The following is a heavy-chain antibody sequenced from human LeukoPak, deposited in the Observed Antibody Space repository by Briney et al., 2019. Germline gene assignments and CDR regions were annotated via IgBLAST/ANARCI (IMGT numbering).Heavy chain of an antibody. V-gene: IGHV4-39*01. D-gene: IGHD1-26*01. J-gene: IGHJ4*02. CDR3: ARLYSSGIYGRGLFDY. CDR1: GGSIYSSSYY. Sequence: PSETLSLTCTVSGGSIYSSSYYSGWIRQPPGRGLEWIGCIYYNGTSYDNPPLKSRVTISVDTSKNQCSLKLSSVTAADTAVYYCARLYSSGIYGRGLFDYWGQGTLVTVSS. CDR2: IYYNGTS.